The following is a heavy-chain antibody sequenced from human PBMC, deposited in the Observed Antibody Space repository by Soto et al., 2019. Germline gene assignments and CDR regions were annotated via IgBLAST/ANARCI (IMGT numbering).Heavy chain of an antibody. CDR2: MSYDGNNK. CDR3: AKAPWAPSDYYGMDV. J-gene: IGHJ6*02. CDR1: GFTFSSYG. Sequence: GGSLRLSCAASGFTFSSYGMHWVRQAPGKGLEWVAFMSYDGNNKYYTDSVKGRFTISRDNSKNTLYLQMNSLRAEDTAVYYCAKAPWAPSDYYGMDVWGQGTTVTVSS. D-gene: IGHD7-27*01. V-gene: IGHV3-30*18.